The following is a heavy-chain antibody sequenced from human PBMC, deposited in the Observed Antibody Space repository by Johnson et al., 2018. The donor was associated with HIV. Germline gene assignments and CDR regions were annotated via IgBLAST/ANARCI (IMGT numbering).Heavy chain of an antibody. V-gene: IGHV3-9*01. CDR3: AKWGSLAVAAIGNAFDI. D-gene: IGHD6-19*01. Sequence: VQLVESGGGLVQPGGSLRLSCAVSGFTFDNFAMHWVRQAPGKGLEWVSSISWDSGTIGYADSVKGRFTISRDNAKISLYLQMDSLRAEDTAVYYCAKWGSLAVAAIGNAFDIWGQGTMVTVSS. CDR2: ISWDSGTI. J-gene: IGHJ3*02. CDR1: GFTFDNFA.